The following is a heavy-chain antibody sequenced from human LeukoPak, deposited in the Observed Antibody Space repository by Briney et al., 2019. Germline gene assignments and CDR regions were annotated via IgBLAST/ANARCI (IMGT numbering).Heavy chain of an antibody. V-gene: IGHV3-20*04. CDR3: TRAPSYDSGNYFVD. D-gene: IGHD3-10*01. CDR1: GFIFDDYG. CDR2: ISWNGGSA. Sequence: GGSLRLSCAASGFIFDDYGMNWVRQAPGKGLEWVSGISWNGGSAGYADSLKGRFTISRDNAKNSLYPQMNSLRVEDTALYYCTRAPSYDSGNYFVDWGQGTLVTVSS. J-gene: IGHJ4*02.